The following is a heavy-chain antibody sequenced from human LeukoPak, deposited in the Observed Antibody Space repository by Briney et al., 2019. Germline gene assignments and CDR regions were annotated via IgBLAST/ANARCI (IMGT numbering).Heavy chain of an antibody. CDR2: INPDGGGT. D-gene: IGHD6-19*01. CDR1: GYTFTGYY. CDR3: AVTSGWRRYFHH. J-gene: IGHJ1*01. Sequence: ASVKVSCKASGYTFTGYYMHWVRQAPGQGLEWMGWINPDGGGTNYPQKFLGRVTMTRDTSINTAYMELSRLRSDDTALYYCAVTSGWRRYFHHWGQGTLVTVSS. V-gene: IGHV1-2*02.